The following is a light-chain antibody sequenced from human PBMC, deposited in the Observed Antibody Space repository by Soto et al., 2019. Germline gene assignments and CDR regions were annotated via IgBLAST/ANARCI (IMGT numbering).Light chain of an antibody. V-gene: IGLV2-14*01. CDR2: DVS. CDR3: SSYTTSSTHVV. Sequence: QSALTQPASVSGSPGQSITISCTGTSSDGGSYNYVSWYQQYPGKAPKLMIYDVSNRPSGVSYCFSGSKSGNTASLTISGLQAEDEAEYYRSSYTTSSTHVVVGGGTKLTVL. CDR1: SSDGGSYNY. J-gene: IGLJ2*01.